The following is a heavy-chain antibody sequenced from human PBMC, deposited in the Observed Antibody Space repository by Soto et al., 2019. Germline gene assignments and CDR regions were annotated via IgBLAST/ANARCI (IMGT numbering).Heavy chain of an antibody. D-gene: IGHD3-3*01. V-gene: IGHV1-58*01. CDR1: GFTFTSSA. CDR2: IVVGSGNT. CDR3: AADTIFGVVIKDY. J-gene: IGHJ4*02. Sequence: ASVKVSCKASGFTFTSSAVQWVRQARGQRLEWIGWIVVGSGNTNYAQKFQERVTITRDMSTSTAYMELSSLRSEDTAVYYCAADTIFGVVIKDYWGQGTLVTVSS.